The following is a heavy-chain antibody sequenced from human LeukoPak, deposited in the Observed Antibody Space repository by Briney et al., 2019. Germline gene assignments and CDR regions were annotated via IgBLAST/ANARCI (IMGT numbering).Heavy chain of an antibody. Sequence: GGSLRLSCAASGFTFSSYWMSWVRQAPGKGLEWVANIKQDGSEKYYVDSVKGRFTISRDNAKNSLYLQMNSLRAEDTAVYYCARVTTVVTPYYYYYMDVWGKGTTVTVSS. D-gene: IGHD4-23*01. CDR1: GFTFSSYW. J-gene: IGHJ6*03. CDR3: ARVTTVVTPYYYYYMDV. CDR2: IKQDGSEK. V-gene: IGHV3-7*01.